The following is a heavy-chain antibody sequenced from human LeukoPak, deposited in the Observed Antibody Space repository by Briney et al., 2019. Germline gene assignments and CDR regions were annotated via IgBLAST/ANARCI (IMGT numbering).Heavy chain of an antibody. D-gene: IGHD3-10*01. CDR2: LHYSGIT. CDR3: ARHMRGDYFDY. CDR1: GGSISSYS. V-gene: IGHV4-59*08. J-gene: IGHJ4*02. Sequence: SGTLSLTCTVSGGSISSYSWSWIRPPPGKRLEWIGYLHYSGITYYDPPLKSRVTLSVDTTKNQMPLKLTSVTAADTAVYYCARHMRGDYFDYWGQGTLVTVSS.